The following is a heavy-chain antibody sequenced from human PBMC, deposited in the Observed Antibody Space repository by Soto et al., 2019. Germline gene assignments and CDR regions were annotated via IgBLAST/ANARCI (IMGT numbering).Heavy chain of an antibody. CDR2: ITGSGAGT. Sequence: EVQFLESGGGLVQPGGSLRLSCAASGFAFSSYAMTWVRLVPGKGLEYVASITGSGAGTFYADSVKGRFTISRDNSKNTLYLQLGSLRAEDTAIYFCAKDPNGVYVGAFDSWGQGSLVTVSS. V-gene: IGHV3-23*01. CDR3: AKDPNGVYVGAFDS. D-gene: IGHD4-17*01. CDR1: GFAFSSYA. J-gene: IGHJ4*02.